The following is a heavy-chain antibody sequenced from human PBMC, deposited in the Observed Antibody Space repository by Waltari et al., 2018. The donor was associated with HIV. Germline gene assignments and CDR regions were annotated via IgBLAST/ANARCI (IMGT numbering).Heavy chain of an antibody. V-gene: IGHV3-23*01. J-gene: IGHJ4*02. D-gene: IGHD3-22*01. Sequence: EVQLLESGGGLVQPGGSLRLSCAASGFTFSSYAMSWVRQAPGKGLEWVSAISGSGVSTYYADSVKGRFTISRDNSKNTLYLQMNSLRAEDTAVYYCAKDRDYYYDSSGYLYWGQGTLVTVSS. CDR1: GFTFSSYA. CDR2: ISGSGVST. CDR3: AKDRDYYYDSSGYLY.